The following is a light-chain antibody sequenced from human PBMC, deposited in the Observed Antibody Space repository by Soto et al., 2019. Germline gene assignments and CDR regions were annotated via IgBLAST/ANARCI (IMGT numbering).Light chain of an antibody. CDR1: QSVSSSY. CDR2: DAS. Sequence: ESVLTQSPGTLSLSPGDRASLSCRASQSVSSSYLAWYQQKPGQAPRLLIYDASSRATGIPDRFSGSGSGTDFTLITSRLEPEDFAVYYCQQYGRSPWTFGQGTKVEVK. J-gene: IGKJ1*01. CDR3: QQYGRSPWT. V-gene: IGKV3-20*01.